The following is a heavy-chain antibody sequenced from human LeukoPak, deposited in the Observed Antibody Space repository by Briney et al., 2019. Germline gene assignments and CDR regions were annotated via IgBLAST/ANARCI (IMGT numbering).Heavy chain of an antibody. Sequence: GGSLRLSCAASGLAFAGAWMTWVRQAPGKALEWVGRIKSKSDGGATEHGEPVKGRFTISRDDSKNTLFLQMNSLGTEDTGVYYCTTDLLFTGFSYWGQGTLVTVSS. CDR1: GLAFAGAW. J-gene: IGHJ4*02. D-gene: IGHD3-10*01. CDR3: TTDLLFTGFSY. V-gene: IGHV3-15*01. CDR2: IKSKSDGGAT.